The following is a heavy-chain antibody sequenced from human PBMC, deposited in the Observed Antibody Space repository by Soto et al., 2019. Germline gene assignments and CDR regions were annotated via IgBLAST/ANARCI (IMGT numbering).Heavy chain of an antibody. CDR1: GYTFTSYG. Sequence: PGESLKISCKASGYTFTSYGISWVRQAPGQGLEWMGWISAYNGNTNYAQKLQGRVTMTTDTSTSTAYMVLRSLRSDDTAVYYCARDLPPPDYWGQGTLVTVSS. CDR2: ISAYNGNT. J-gene: IGHJ4*02. V-gene: IGHV1-18*01. CDR3: ARDLPPPDY.